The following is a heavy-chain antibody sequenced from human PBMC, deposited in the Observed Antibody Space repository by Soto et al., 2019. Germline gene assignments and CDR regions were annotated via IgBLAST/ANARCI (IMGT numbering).Heavy chain of an antibody. J-gene: IGHJ5*02. Sequence: SETLSLTCSISGGTIGDYYWSWIRQPPGKGLEWLAYIYYTGKTDQNPSLERRVSISLGTSKNQFSLNLRSVTAADTAVYYCARVEGYSGYGGFAPWGKGTLATVSS. D-gene: IGHD5-12*01. CDR2: IYYTGKT. CDR3: ARVEGYSGYGGFAP. CDR1: GGTIGDYY. V-gene: IGHV4-59*01.